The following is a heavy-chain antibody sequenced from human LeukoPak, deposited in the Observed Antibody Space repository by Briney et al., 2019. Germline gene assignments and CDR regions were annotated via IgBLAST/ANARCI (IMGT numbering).Heavy chain of an antibody. V-gene: IGHV3-30*01. D-gene: IGHD3-22*01. Sequence: GRSLRLSCAASGFTFSSYAMHWVRQAPGKGLEWVAVISYDGSNKYYADSVKGRFTISRDNSKNTLYLQMNSLRAEDTAVYYCARGLNYYDSSGYKYWGQGTLVTVSS. CDR2: ISYDGSNK. CDR3: ARGLNYYDSSGYKY. J-gene: IGHJ4*02. CDR1: GFTFSSYA.